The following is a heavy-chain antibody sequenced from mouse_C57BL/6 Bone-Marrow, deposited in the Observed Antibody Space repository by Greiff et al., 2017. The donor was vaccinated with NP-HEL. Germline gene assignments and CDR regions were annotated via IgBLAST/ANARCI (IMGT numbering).Heavy chain of an antibody. CDR3: ARGGLTRGRFVY. V-gene: IGHV1-19*01. CDR2: INPYNGGT. D-gene: IGHD2-12*01. J-gene: IGHJ3*01. CDR1: GYTFTDYY. Sequence: VQLQQSGPVLVKPGASVKMSCKASGYTFTDYYMNWVKQSHGKSLEWIGVINPYNGGTSYNQKFKGKATLTVDKSSSTAYMELNSLTSEDSAVYYCARGGLTRGRFVYWGQGTLVTVSA.